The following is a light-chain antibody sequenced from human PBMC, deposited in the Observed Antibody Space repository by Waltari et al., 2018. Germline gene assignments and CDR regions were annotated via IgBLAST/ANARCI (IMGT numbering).Light chain of an antibody. V-gene: IGKV2-30*02. CDR3: MQGTHWPYT. CDR2: RVS. J-gene: IGKJ2*01. Sequence: DVVMTQSPLSLPVTLGQAASLSCKSSQSLVHSDGNTHLNWFHQRPGHYPRRLICRVSKRDSGVPDRFSGSGSGTEFTLKISRVEAEDVGIYYCMQGTHWPYTFGQGTKLDIK. CDR1: QSLVHSDGNTH.